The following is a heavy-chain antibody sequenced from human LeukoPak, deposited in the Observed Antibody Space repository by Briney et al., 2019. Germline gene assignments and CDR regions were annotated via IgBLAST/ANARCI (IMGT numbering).Heavy chain of an antibody. D-gene: IGHD3-22*01. CDR1: GFTFSSYS. CDR2: ISSSSSYI. J-gene: IGHJ4*02. CDR3: ARHNYPYDSGGYYYAY. V-gene: IGHV3-21*01. Sequence: GEFLRLSCAASGFTFSSYSMNWVRQAPGKGLEWVSSISSSSSYIYYADSVKGRFTISRDNAKNSLYLQMNSLRAEDTAVYYCARHNYPYDSGGYYYAYWGQGTLVTVSS.